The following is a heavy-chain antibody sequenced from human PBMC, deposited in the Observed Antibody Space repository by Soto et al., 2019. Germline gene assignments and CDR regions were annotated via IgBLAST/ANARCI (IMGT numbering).Heavy chain of an antibody. CDR1: GGTFSSYV. D-gene: IGHD6-6*01. V-gene: IGHV1-69*06. CDR2: IIPTFGTR. CDR3: ASHSTQVAYLVLHPHYYYGLDV. Sequence: QVQLVQSGAEVPKPGSSVKVSCKASGGTFSSYVISWVRQAPGQGLEWMGGIIPTFGTRKYAQDLQGRVTITADKSTSTAYMQLSSLRSEDTAVYYCASHSTQVAYLVLHPHYYYGLDVWGQGTTVTVSS. J-gene: IGHJ6*02.